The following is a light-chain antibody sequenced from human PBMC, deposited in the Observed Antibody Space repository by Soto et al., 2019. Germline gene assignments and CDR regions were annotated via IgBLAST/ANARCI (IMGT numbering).Light chain of an antibody. Sequence: QSALTQPASVSGSPGQTITISCTGTRSDVGSYNLVSWYLQHPGKAPKLMIYEGSKRPSGVSHRFSGSKSGNTASLTISGLQAEYEVDYYCSSYAVRSTVVVFGGGTKLTVL. CDR2: EGS. CDR1: RSDVGSYNL. V-gene: IGLV2-23*01. CDR3: SSYAVRSTVVV. J-gene: IGLJ2*01.